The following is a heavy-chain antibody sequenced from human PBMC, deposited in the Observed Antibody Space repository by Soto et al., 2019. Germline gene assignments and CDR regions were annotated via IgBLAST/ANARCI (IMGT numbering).Heavy chain of an antibody. Sequence: VQLQQWGAGLLKPSETLSLTCAVYGGSFSGYYWSWVRQPPGKGLEWIGEINHSGSTKNNPSLESRVTISVDASKNQFSLKLTSMTAADTAVYYCSRSIQGWTPFDYWGQGTLVTVSS. J-gene: IGHJ4*02. CDR3: SRSIQGWTPFDY. CDR2: INHSGST. D-gene: IGHD5-18*01. V-gene: IGHV4-34*01. CDR1: GGSFSGYY.